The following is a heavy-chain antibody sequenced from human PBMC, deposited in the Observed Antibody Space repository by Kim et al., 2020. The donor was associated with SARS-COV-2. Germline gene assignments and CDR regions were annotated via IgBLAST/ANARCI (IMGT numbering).Heavy chain of an antibody. CDR2: INHSGST. CDR1: GGSFSGYY. Sequence: SETLSLTCAVYGGSFSGYYWSWIRQPPGKGLEWIGEINHSGSTNYNPSLKSRVTISVDTSKNQFSLKLSSVTAADTAVYYCASLPSPGGYYYYGMDVWGQGTTVTVSS. V-gene: IGHV4-34*01. CDR3: ASLPSPGGYYYYGMDV. D-gene: IGHD3-16*01. J-gene: IGHJ6*02.